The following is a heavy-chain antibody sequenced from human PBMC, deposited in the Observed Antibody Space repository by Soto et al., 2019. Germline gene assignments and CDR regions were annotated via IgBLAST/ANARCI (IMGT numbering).Heavy chain of an antibody. J-gene: IGHJ6*02. CDR3: AKDEGYNYYYYYGMDV. CDR1: RFTFSSYA. D-gene: IGHD5-12*01. V-gene: IGHV3-23*01. Sequence: EVQLLESGGGLVQPGGSLRLSCAASRFTFSSYAMSWVRQAPGKGLEWVSAISGSGGSTYYADSVKGRFTISRDNSKNTLYLQMNSLRAEDTAVYYCAKDEGYNYYYYYGMDVWGQGTTVTVSS. CDR2: ISGSGGST.